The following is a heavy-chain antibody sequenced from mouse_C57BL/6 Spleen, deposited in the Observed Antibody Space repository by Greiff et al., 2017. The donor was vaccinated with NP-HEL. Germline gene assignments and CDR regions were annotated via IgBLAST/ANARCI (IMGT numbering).Heavy chain of an antibody. CDR2: IDPSDSYT. J-gene: IGHJ3*01. Sequence: QVQLQQPGAELVRPGTSVKLSCKASGYTFTSYWMHWVKQRPGQGLEWIGVIDPSDSYTNYNQKFKGKATLTVDTSSSTAYMQLSSLTSEDSAVYYGARREAGTRAWFAYWGQGTLVTVSA. CDR3: ARREAGTRAWFAY. V-gene: IGHV1-59*01. D-gene: IGHD4-1*01. CDR1: GYTFTSYW.